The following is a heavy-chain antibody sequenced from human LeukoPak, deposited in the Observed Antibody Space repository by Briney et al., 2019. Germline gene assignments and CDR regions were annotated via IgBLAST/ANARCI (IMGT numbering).Heavy chain of an antibody. D-gene: IGHD6-6*01. Sequence: SETLSLTCTVSGGSISSYYWSWIRQPPGKRLEWIGYIYYSGSTNYNPSLKSRVTISVDTSKNQFSLKLSSVTAADTAVYYCARRTINIAARRGYYYYMDVWGKGTTVTVSS. CDR2: IYYSGST. J-gene: IGHJ6*03. V-gene: IGHV4-59*12. CDR1: GGSISSYY. CDR3: ARRTINIAARRGYYYYMDV.